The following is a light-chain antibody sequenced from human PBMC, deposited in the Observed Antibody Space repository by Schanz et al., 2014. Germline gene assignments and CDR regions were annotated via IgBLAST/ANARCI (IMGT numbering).Light chain of an antibody. V-gene: IGKV3-20*01. Sequence: EIVLTQSPETLSLSPGERATLSCRASQSVHSTSLAWYQQKPGQAPRLLIYGASNRATDIPDRFSGGGSRTDFTLTIDRLEPEDFAVYYCQHYGGSTGTFGQGTKLEIK. J-gene: IGKJ2*01. CDR1: QSVHSTS. CDR2: GAS. CDR3: QHYGGSTGT.